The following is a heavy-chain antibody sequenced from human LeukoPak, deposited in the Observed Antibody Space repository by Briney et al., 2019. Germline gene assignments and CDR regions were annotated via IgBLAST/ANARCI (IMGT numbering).Heavy chain of an antibody. D-gene: IGHD2-21*01. CDR2: ISSNGGST. J-gene: IGHJ3*02. CDR1: GFTFSTIG. Sequence: GGSLRLSCGASGFTFSTIGMHWVRQAPGKGLEYISAISSNGGSTYYADSVQGRFTISRDNSKNTLYLQMSSLRAEDTAVYYCVKGSEGADWAFDIWGQGTMVTVSS. CDR3: VKGSEGADWAFDI. V-gene: IGHV3-64D*06.